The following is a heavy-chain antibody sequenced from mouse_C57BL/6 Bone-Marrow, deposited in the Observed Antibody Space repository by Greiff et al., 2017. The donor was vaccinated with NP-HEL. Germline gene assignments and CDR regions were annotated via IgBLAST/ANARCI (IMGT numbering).Heavy chain of an antibody. D-gene: IGHD2-2*01. Sequence: EVKLMESGGGLVQPGGSLKLSCAASGFTFSDYYMYWVRQTPEKRLEWVAYISNGGGSTYYPATVKGRFTISRDNAKNTLYLQMSRLKSEDTAMYYCARRGYDNGDYWGQGTTLTVSS. CDR1: GFTFSDYY. V-gene: IGHV5-12*01. CDR3: ARRGYDNGDY. J-gene: IGHJ2*01. CDR2: ISNGGGST.